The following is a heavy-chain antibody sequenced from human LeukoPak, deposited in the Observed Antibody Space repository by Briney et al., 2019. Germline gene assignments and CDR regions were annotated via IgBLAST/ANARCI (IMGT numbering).Heavy chain of an antibody. D-gene: IGHD3-10*01. CDR2: IYHSGST. V-gene: IGHV4-4*02. Sequence: SETLSLTCTVSGGSISSTNWWSWVRQPPGKGLEWIGEIYHSGSTNYNPSLKSRVTISVDKSKNEFFLKLTSVTAADTAVYFCARGGSGSYVVDPWGQGTLVIVSS. CDR1: GGSISSTNW. J-gene: IGHJ5*02. CDR3: ARGGSGSYVVDP.